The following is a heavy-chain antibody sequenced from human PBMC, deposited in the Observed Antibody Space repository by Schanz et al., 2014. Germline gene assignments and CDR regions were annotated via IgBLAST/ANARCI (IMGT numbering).Heavy chain of an antibody. CDR1: GFTFSSYA. Sequence: EVQLVESGGGLVQPGGSLRLSCAASGFTFSSYAMSWVRQAPGKGLEWVSAISGSGGSTYYADAVRGRFTISRDNSKTTVYLQMNSLRAEDTDVYYCAKDAENTAMITDYFDYWGQGTLVTVSS. J-gene: IGHJ4*02. D-gene: IGHD5-18*01. CDR2: ISGSGGST. CDR3: AKDAENTAMITDYFDY. V-gene: IGHV3-23*04.